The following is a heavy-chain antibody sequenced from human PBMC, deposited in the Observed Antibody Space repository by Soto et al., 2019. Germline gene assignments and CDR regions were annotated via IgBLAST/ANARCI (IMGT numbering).Heavy chain of an antibody. D-gene: IGHD6-6*01. J-gene: IGHJ6*02. V-gene: IGHV4-4*02. CDR3: ARGERGDSSSSHYYYCGMDV. CDR2: IYHSGST. CDR1: GGSISSSNW. Sequence: SDTLSLTCAVSGGSISSSNWWSWVRQPPGKGLEWIGEIYHSGSTHYNPSLKSRVTISVDKSKNQFSLKLSSVTAADTAVYYCARGERGDSSSSHYYYCGMDVWGQGTKVTVS.